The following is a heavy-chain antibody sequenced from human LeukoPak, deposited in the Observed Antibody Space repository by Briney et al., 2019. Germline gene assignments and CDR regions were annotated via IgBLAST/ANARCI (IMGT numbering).Heavy chain of an antibody. J-gene: IGHJ4*02. CDR2: IYYSGST. Sequence: KPSETLSLTCTVSGGSISSYYWSWLRQPPGEGREWIGYIYYSGSTNYNPSLKSRVTISVDTSKNQFSLKLSSVTAADTAVYYCARGGRVTTYYFDYWGQGTLVTVSS. CDR3: ARGGRVTTYYFDY. V-gene: IGHV4-59*01. CDR1: GGSISSYY. D-gene: IGHD1-1*01.